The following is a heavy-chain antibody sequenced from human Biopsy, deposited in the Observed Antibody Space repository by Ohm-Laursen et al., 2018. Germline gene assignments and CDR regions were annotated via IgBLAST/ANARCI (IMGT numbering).Heavy chain of an antibody. V-gene: IGHV3-66*01. CDR2: IYTGDIT. Sequence: SLRLSCTASGFTINSNYMNCARQAPGKGLEWVSVIYTGDITSYADSVKGRFTISRDISKNALYLHMNSLRAEDRGVYYCVRGLADGVHLNWGQGTLVAVSS. CDR1: GFTINSNY. J-gene: IGHJ4*02. CDR3: VRGLADGVHLN. D-gene: IGHD4-17*01.